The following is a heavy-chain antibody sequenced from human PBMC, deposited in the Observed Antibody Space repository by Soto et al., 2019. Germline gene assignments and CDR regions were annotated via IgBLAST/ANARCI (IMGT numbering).Heavy chain of an antibody. CDR1: GFSLSNAMVG. V-gene: IGHV2-26*01. D-gene: IGHD2-2*01. J-gene: IGHJ4*02. Sequence: QVTLKESGPVLVKPTETLTLTCTVSGFSLSNAMVGVSWIRQSPGKALEWLAHILSSGEKSYSTSLKSRGTIXKXXASSQVVLTMTRMDPVDTATYYCARIRQYAYDFDYWGQGTLVTVSS. CDR2: ILSSGEK. CDR3: ARIRQYAYDFDY.